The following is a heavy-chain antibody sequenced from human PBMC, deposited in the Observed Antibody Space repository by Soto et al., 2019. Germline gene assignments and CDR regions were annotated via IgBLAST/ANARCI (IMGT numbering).Heavy chain of an antibody. CDR2: INSNSGDT. CDR1: GYTFTSYG. V-gene: IGHV1-2*04. J-gene: IGHJ3*02. CDR3: ARQARGHSFDI. Sequence: ASVKVSCKASGYTFTSYGISWVRQAPGQGLEWMGWINSNSGDTNYAQKFQGWVTMTRDTSISTVYVELSRLKSDDTAVYFCARQARGHSFDIWGQGTMVTVSS.